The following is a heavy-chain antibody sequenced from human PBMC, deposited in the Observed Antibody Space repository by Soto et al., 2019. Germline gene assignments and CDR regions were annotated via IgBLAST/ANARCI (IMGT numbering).Heavy chain of an antibody. V-gene: IGHV4-34*01. CDR3: ASGRRITMVRGGVGNWFDP. CDR1: GGSFSGYY. J-gene: IGHJ5*02. D-gene: IGHD3-10*01. Sequence: SETLSLTCAVYGGSFSGYYWSWIRQPPGKGLEWIGEINHSGSTNYNPSLKSRVTISVDTSKNQFSLKLSSVTAADTAVYYCASGRRITMVRGGVGNWFDPWGQGTLVTVSS. CDR2: INHSGST.